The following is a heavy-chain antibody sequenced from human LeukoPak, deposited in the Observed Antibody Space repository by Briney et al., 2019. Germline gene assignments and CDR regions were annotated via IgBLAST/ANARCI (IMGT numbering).Heavy chain of an antibody. CDR3: ARENRYCSGGSCYSLYYYYGMDV. J-gene: IGHJ6*02. CDR1: GFTFSSYA. Sequence: GGSLRLPCAASGFTFSSYAMHWVRQVPGKGLEYVSAISSNGGSTYYANSVKGRFTISRDNSKNTLYLQMGSLRAEDMAVYYRARENRYCSGGSCYSLYYYYGMDVWGQGTTVTVSS. D-gene: IGHD2-15*01. V-gene: IGHV3-64*01. CDR2: ISSNGGST.